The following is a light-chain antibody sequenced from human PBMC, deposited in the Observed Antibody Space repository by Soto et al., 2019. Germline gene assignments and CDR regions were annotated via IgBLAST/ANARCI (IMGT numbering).Light chain of an antibody. V-gene: IGKV3-20*01. CDR1: QSIFSNY. J-gene: IGKJ1*01. CDR2: GAS. Sequence: EVMLTQSPGTLSLPPGERATLSCRASQSIFSNYLAWYQQKSGQAPRLLIYGASNRATGIPDRFSGSGSGTDFPLTISRLEPEDFAVYYCQQYGTSPRTFGQGTKVEFK. CDR3: QQYGTSPRT.